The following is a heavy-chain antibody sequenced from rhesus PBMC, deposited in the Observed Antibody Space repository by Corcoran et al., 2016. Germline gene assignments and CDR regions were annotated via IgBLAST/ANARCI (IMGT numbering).Heavy chain of an antibody. CDR3: ARVGAGYPYNRFDV. CDR2: VFGSSGTT. J-gene: IGHJ5-1*01. CDR1: GGSISRTHW. Sequence: QVQLQESGPALVRPSETLSLTCTVSGGSISRTHWWTWLRQAPGKGREWIGGVFGSSGTTEYNPSLNSRVSISKDTSKNQFSLNLKSVTAADTAIYYCARVGAGYPYNRFDVWGPGVLVTVSS. D-gene: IGHD2-2*01. V-gene: IGHV4-93*01.